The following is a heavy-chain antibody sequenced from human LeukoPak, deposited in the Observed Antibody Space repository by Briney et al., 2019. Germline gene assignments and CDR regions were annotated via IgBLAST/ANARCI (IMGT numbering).Heavy chain of an antibody. D-gene: IGHD3-22*01. Sequence: SETLSLTCTVSGASISSYYWSWIRQPPGKGLEWIGYIYYSGSTNYNPSLKSRVTFSVDTSKNQFSLKLISVTAADTAVYYCAREFFYDSSGYYTFDYWGQGTLVTVSS. V-gene: IGHV4-59*01. J-gene: IGHJ4*02. CDR2: IYYSGST. CDR1: GASISSYY. CDR3: AREFFYDSSGYYTFDY.